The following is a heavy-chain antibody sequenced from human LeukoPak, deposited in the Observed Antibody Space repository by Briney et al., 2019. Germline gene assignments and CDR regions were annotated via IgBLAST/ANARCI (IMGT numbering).Heavy chain of an antibody. Sequence: SSETLSLTCTVSGGSISSYYWSWIRQPAGKGLEWIGRIYTSGSTNYNPSLKSRVTMSVDTSKNQFSLKLSSVTAADTAVYYCARAPYSSSWWDTFDYWGQGTLVTVSS. V-gene: IGHV4-4*07. CDR1: GGSISSYY. CDR2: IYTSGST. D-gene: IGHD6-13*01. J-gene: IGHJ4*02. CDR3: ARAPYSSSWWDTFDY.